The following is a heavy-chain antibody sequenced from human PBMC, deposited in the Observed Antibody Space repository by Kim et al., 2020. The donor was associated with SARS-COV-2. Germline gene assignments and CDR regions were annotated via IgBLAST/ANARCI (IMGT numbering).Heavy chain of an antibody. V-gene: IGHV4-59*08. CDR1: GASISGYH. CDR2: IYGSGST. CDR3: ARRGYFDS. J-gene: IGHJ4*02. Sequence: SETLSLTCTVSGASISGYHWSWIRQSSDKPLEWIGKIYGSGSTSYNPSLKSRVTISVDTSKNQFSLKLDSVTAADTAVYYCARRGYFDSWGQGTLVTVSS.